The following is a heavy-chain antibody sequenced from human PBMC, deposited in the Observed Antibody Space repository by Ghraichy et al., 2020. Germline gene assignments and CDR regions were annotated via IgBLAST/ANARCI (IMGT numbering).Heavy chain of an antibody. V-gene: IGHV3-21*01. D-gene: IGHD2-15*01. CDR1: GFTFSSYS. J-gene: IGHJ3*02. Sequence: GGSLRLSCAASGFTFSSYSMNWVRQAPGKGLEWVSSISSSSSYIYYADSVKGRFTISRDNAKNSLYLQMNSLRAEHTAVYYCVRVELDCSGGSCYSGVTDAFDIWGQGTMVTVSS. CDR3: VRVELDCSGGSCYSGVTDAFDI. CDR2: ISSSSSYI.